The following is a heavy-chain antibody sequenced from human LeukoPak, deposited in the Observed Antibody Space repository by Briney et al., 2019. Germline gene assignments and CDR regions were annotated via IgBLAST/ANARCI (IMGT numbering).Heavy chain of an antibody. D-gene: IGHD3-3*02. CDR2: ITGDGRGT. J-gene: IGHJ4*02. CDR1: GFTFENYA. Sequence: GGSLRLSCVASGFTFENYAMHWVRQAPGKGLEWVSLITGDGRGTYFADSLRGRFTISRDNSKKSLYLQMNSLRAEDTALYYCAKDLGAYAHFYLDNWAQGTLVIVSS. V-gene: IGHV3-43*02. CDR3: AKDLGAYAHFYLDN.